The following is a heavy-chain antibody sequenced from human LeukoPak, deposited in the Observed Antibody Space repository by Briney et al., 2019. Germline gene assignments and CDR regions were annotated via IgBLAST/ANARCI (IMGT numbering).Heavy chain of an antibody. CDR1: GGSISSYY. D-gene: IGHD2-21*02. J-gene: IGHJ4*02. Sequence: SETLSLTCTVSGGSISSYYWSWIRQPAGKGLEWIGRIYTSGSTNYNPSLKSRVTMSVDTSKNQFSLKLSSVTAADTAVYYCATVVPDTRGDYYFDYWGQGTLVTVSS. CDR3: ATVVPDTRGDYYFDY. V-gene: IGHV4-4*07. CDR2: IYTSGST.